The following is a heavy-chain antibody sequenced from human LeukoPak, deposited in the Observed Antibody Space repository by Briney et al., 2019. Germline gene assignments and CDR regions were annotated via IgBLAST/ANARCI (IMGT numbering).Heavy chain of an antibody. CDR3: ARDRSGSYSDY. J-gene: IGHJ4*02. Sequence: GASVKVSCKASGYTFTSYDINWVRQATGQGLEWMGWMNPNSGNTGYAQKFQGRVTITADESTSTAYMELSSLRSEDTAVYYCARDRSGSYSDYWGQGTLVTVSS. CDR2: MNPNSGNT. V-gene: IGHV1-8*03. CDR1: GYTFTSYD. D-gene: IGHD1-26*01.